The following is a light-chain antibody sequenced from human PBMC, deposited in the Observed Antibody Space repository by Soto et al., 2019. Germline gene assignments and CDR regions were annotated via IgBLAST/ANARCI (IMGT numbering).Light chain of an antibody. V-gene: IGKV3-11*01. CDR1: QSVSSY. CDR3: QQRSNWPPLT. Sequence: EIVLTQSPATLSLSPGERATLSCRASQSVSSYLAWYQQKPGQAPRLLIYDASNRATGIPARFSGSGSGTDFTLPISSLEPEDFAVYYCQQRSNWPPLTFGQGTRRE. J-gene: IGKJ5*01. CDR2: DAS.